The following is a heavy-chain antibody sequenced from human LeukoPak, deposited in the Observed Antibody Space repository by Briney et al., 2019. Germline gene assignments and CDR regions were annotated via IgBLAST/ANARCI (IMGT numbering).Heavy chain of an antibody. CDR1: GGSISSYY. CDR2: IYYSGST. CDR3: ARVRYYYDSSGYYSALPVFDY. J-gene: IGHJ4*02. D-gene: IGHD3-22*01. V-gene: IGHV4-59*01. Sequence: PSETLSLTCTVSGGSISSYYWSWIRQPPGKGLEWIGYIYYSGSTNYNPSLKSRVTISVDTSKNQFSLKLSSVTAADTAVYYCARVRYYYDSSGYYSALPVFDYWGQGTLVTVSS.